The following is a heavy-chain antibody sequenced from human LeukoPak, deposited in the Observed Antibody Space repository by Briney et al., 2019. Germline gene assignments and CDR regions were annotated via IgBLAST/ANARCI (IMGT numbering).Heavy chain of an antibody. D-gene: IGHD3-22*01. CDR3: AKDWAGSDRRYYFDY. CDR2: VSGSGGST. J-gene: IGHJ4*02. Sequence: GGSLRLSCAASGFTFSSYAMSWVRQAPGKGLEWVSVVSGSGGSTYYADSVKGRFTISRDNSQNTLYLQMNNVRAEDTAVYYCAKDWAGSDRRYYFDYWGQGTLVTVSS. CDR1: GFTFSSYA. V-gene: IGHV3-23*01.